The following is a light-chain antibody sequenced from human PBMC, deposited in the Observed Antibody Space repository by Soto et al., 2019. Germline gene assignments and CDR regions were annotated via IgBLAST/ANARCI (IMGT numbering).Light chain of an antibody. CDR3: QQRSNWIT. CDR1: QSVSSY. Sequence: EILLTQSPATLSLSPGERATPSCRASQSVSSYLAWYQQKPGQAPRLLIYDSSNRATGIPARFSGSGSGTDFTLTISSLEPEDFAVYYCQQRSNWITFGQGTRLEIK. CDR2: DSS. J-gene: IGKJ5*01. V-gene: IGKV3-11*01.